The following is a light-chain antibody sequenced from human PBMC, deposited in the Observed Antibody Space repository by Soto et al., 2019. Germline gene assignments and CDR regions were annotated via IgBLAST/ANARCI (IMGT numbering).Light chain of an antibody. Sequence: QSVLTQPASVSGSPGQSITISCTGTSSDVGGYNYVSWYQHHPGKAPKLMLYEVSKRPSGVSKRFSGSKSGDTASLIISGLQAEDEADYYCSSYTTGSTLVLGGGTQLTVL. CDR2: EVS. CDR1: SSDVGGYNY. CDR3: SSYTTGSTLV. V-gene: IGLV2-14*01. J-gene: IGLJ7*01.